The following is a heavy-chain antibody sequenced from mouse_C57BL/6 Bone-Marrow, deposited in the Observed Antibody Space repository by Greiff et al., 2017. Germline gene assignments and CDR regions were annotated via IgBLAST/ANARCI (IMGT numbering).Heavy chain of an antibody. V-gene: IGHV1-80*01. CDR2: IYPGTGDT. CDR1: GYAFSSYW. J-gene: IGHJ4*01. CDR3: ARDGLSSSYAMDD. D-gene: IGHD1-1*01. Sequence: QVQLQQSGAELVKPGASVKISCKASGYAFSSYWMHWVKQRPGKGLEWIGQIYPGTGDTNYNGKFKGKATLTADKSSSTAYMQLSSVTSEDSAVYFCARDGLSSSYAMDDWGQGTSVTVSS.